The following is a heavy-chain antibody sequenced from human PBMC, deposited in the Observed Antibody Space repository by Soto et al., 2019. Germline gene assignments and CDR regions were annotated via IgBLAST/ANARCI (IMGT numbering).Heavy chain of an antibody. D-gene: IGHD5-18*01. CDR2: INHSGSI. V-gene: IGHV4-34*01. CDR1: GGSFSGYY. Sequence: PSETLSLTCAVYGGSFSGYYWSWIRQPPGKGLEWIGEINHSGSINYNPSLKSRVTISVDTSKNQFSLKLSSVTAADTAVYYCARGGGGYSYVFPLDYWGQGTLVTVSS. CDR3: ARGGGGYSYVFPLDY. J-gene: IGHJ4*02.